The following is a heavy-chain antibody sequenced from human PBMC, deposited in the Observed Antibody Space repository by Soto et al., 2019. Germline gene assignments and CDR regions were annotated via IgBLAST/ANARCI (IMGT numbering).Heavy chain of an antibody. CDR3: ARQYGSGSFES. CDR2: IYPDDSDI. J-gene: IGHJ4*02. CDR1: GYSFAIYW. V-gene: IGHV5-51*01. Sequence: GESLKISCKGSGYSFAIYWIGWVRQIPGKGLEWMGIIYPDDSDIRYSPSFQGQVTVSADKSISNAYLQWSSLKASDTAIYYCARQYGSGSFESWGQGNLVNVSS. D-gene: IGHD3-10*01.